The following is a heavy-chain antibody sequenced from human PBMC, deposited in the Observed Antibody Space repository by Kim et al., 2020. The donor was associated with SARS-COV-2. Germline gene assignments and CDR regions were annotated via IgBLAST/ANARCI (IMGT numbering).Heavy chain of an antibody. CDR3: ARSYYDILTGHNWFDP. CDR1: GGSISSSYYY. CDR2: VYYSGTS. J-gene: IGHJ5*02. D-gene: IGHD3-9*01. V-gene: IGHV4-39*01. Sequence: SETLSLTCTVSGGSISSSYYYWGWIRQPPGKCLDWIGTVYYSGTSYYNPSLKGRVTISVDTSENQFSLHLTSVTAADTAIYYCARSYYDILTGHNWFDP.